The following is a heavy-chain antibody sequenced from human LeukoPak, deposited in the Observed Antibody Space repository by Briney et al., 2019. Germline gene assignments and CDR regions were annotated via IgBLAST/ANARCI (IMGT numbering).Heavy chain of an antibody. CDR1: GGSINNFF. J-gene: IGHJ3*02. CDR3: ARGLKPYNWNDAWDAFDI. V-gene: IGHV4-59*01. Sequence: SETLSLTCSVSGGSINNFFWSWIRQSPGKGLEWIGYIYSSGATNYNPSLTSRVTISADRSKNQLSLKLSSVTAADTAVYYCARGLKPYNWNDAWDAFDIWGQGTMVTVSS. CDR2: IYSSGAT. D-gene: IGHD1-1*01.